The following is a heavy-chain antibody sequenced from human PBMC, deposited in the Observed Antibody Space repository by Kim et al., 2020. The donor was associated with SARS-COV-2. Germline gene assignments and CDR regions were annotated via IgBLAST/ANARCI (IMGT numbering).Heavy chain of an antibody. V-gene: IGHV3-23*01. J-gene: IGHJ4*02. D-gene: IGHD6-13*01. CDR2: ISGSGGST. Sequence: GGSLRLSCAASGFTFSSYAMSWVRQAPGKGLEWVSAISGSGGSTYYADSVKGRFTISRDNSKNTLYLQMNSLRAEDTAVYYCAKDRTYSSSWRHEGYYFDYWGQGSLVTVSS. CDR1: GFTFSSYA. CDR3: AKDRTYSSSWRHEGYYFDY.